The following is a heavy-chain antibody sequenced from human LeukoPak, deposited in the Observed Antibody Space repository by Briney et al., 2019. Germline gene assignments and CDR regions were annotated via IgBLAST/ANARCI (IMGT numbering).Heavy chain of an antibody. D-gene: IGHD2-2*01. CDR1: GYTFTSYG. CDR3: ARRYCSSTSCYSLYGMDV. Sequence: ASVKVSCKASGYTFTSYGISWVRQAPGQGLEWMGWISAYNGNTNYAQKLQGRVTMTTDTSTSTAYMELRSLRSDDTAVYYCARRYCSSTSCYSLYGMDVWGQGTTVTVSS. V-gene: IGHV1-18*01. CDR2: ISAYNGNT. J-gene: IGHJ6*02.